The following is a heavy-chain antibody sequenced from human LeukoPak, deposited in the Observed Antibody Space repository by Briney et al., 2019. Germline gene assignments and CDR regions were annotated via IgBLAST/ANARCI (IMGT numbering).Heavy chain of an antibody. D-gene: IGHD1-26*01. V-gene: IGHV1-8*03. CDR2: MNPNSGNT. CDR1: GYTFTSYD. Sequence: ASVKVSCKASGYTFTSYDINWVRQATGQGLEWMGWMNPNSGNTGYAQKFQGRVTITRNTSISTAYMELSSLRSEDMAVYYCARFRGSYGAFDIWGQGTMVTVSS. CDR3: ARFRGSYGAFDI. J-gene: IGHJ3*02.